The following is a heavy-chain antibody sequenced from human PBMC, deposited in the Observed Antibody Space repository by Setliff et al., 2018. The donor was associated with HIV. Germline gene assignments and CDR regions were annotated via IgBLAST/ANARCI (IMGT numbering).Heavy chain of an antibody. CDR1: GFTFSNYN. Sequence: PGGSLRLSCAASGFTFSNYNMNWVRQAPGKGLEWVSSIGTTSTYRFYADSVKGRFTISRDDAKSSLYLHMNSLRDGDTAVYYCARGPADSSGYYPDYWGQGTLVTVSS. V-gene: IGHV3-21*06. J-gene: IGHJ4*02. CDR2: IGTTSTYR. D-gene: IGHD3-22*01. CDR3: ARGPADSSGYYPDY.